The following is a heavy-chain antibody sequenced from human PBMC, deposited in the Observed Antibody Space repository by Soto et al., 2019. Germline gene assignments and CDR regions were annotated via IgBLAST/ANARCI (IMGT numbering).Heavy chain of an antibody. CDR3: ARVGYSYGYYFDY. Sequence: GASVKVSCKASGYTCTGYYMHWVRQAPGQGLEWMGWINPNSGGTNYAQKFQDRVTMTRDTSISTAYMELSRLRSDDTAVYYCARVGYSYGYYFDYWGQGTLVTVS. D-gene: IGHD5-18*01. CDR2: INPNSGGT. V-gene: IGHV1-2*02. CDR1: GYTCTGYY. J-gene: IGHJ4*02.